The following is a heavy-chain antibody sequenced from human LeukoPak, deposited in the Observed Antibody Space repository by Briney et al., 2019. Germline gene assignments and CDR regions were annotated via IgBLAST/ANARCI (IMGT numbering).Heavy chain of an antibody. CDR3: ARDPLNTQVDLYFDY. Sequence: PGGSLRLSCAASGFTFSSYSMNWVRQAPGKGLEWVSSISSSSSYIYYADSVKGRFTISRDNAKNSLYLQMNSLRAEDTAVYYCARDPLNTQVDLYFDYWGQGTLVTVSS. V-gene: IGHV3-21*01. J-gene: IGHJ4*02. D-gene: IGHD2-15*01. CDR2: ISSSSSYI. CDR1: GFTFSSYS.